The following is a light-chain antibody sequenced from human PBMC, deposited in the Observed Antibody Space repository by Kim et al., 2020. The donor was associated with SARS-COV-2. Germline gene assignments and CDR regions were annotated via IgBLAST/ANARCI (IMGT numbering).Light chain of an antibody. CDR1: SSNIGNNA. Sequence: VTIPCSGSSSNIGNNAVNWYQQLPGKAPKLLIYYDDLLPSGVSDRFSGYKSGTSASLAISGLQSEDEADYYCAAWDDSLNGPLYVFGTGTKVTVL. CDR2: YDD. J-gene: IGLJ1*01. CDR3: AAWDDSLNGPLYV. V-gene: IGLV1-36*01.